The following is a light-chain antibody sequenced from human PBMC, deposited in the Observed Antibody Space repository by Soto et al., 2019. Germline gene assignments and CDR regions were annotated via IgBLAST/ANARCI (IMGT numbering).Light chain of an antibody. Sequence: QSVLTQPPSVSGTPGQRVTISCSGSSSNIGSNTVNWYQQLPGTAPKLLIYHDNKRPSGVPDRVSGSKSGTSASLAISGVQSEDDADYYCATWDDALNVLVFGGGTKVTVL. J-gene: IGLJ3*02. V-gene: IGLV1-44*01. CDR1: SSNIGSNT. CDR3: ATWDDALNVLV. CDR2: HDN.